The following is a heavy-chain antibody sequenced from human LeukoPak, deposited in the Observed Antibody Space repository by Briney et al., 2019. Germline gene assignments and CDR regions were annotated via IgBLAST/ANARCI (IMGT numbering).Heavy chain of an antibody. D-gene: IGHD3-22*01. CDR3: ARDQDGGKYYYESSGYSH. CDR1: GFNFSRNG. J-gene: IGHJ4*02. CDR2: IRFDETNK. V-gene: IGHV3-30*02. Sequence: GGSLRLSCAASGFNFSRNGMHWVRQAPGKGLEWVAFIRFDETNKFYLESVRGRFTISRDISKNMLYLYMNSLRTEDTAVYYCARDQDGGKYYYESSGYSHWGQGILVTVSS.